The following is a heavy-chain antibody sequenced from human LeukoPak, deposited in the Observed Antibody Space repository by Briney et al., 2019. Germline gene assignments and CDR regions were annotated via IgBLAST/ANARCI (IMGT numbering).Heavy chain of an antibody. CDR3: AKNGDRGAYCTGGTCYPYFYYYMDV. V-gene: IGHV3-23*01. D-gene: IGHD2-15*01. J-gene: IGHJ6*03. Sequence: GGSLRLSCAASGFTFSSYGMSWVRQAPGKGLEWVSAISGRGGSTYYADSVKGRFTISRDNSKNTLYLQMNSLGAEDTAIYYCAKNGDRGAYCTGGTCYPYFYYYMDVWGKGTTVTI. CDR2: ISGRGGST. CDR1: GFTFSSYG.